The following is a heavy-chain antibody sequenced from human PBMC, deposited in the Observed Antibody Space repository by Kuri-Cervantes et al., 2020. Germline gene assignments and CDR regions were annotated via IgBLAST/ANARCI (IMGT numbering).Heavy chain of an antibody. V-gene: IGHV3-30*03. Sequence: GGSLRLSCAASGFTFSSYGMHWVRQAPGKGLEWVAFISYDGNNKYYAGSVKDRFTISRDNSKNTLYLQMNSLRAEDTAVYYCARDVPPMVRGVYPYYYGTDVWGQGTTVTVSS. J-gene: IGHJ6*02. CDR2: ISYDGNNK. CDR1: GFTFSSYG. D-gene: IGHD3-10*01. CDR3: ARDVPPMVRGVYPYYYGTDV.